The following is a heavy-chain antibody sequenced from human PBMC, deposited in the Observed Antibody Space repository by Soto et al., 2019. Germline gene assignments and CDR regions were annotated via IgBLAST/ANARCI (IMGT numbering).Heavy chain of an antibody. CDR1: GLTVTSPA. CDR2: IVVGSGNT. J-gene: IGHJ2*01. Sequence: WKAAGLTVTSPAVQWVRQARVQSLEWIGWIVVGSGNTNYAQKFQERVTITRDMSTSTAYMELSSLRSEDTAVYYRAAHGPHALRDDRGR. V-gene: IGHV1-58*01. CDR3: AAHGPHALRDD.